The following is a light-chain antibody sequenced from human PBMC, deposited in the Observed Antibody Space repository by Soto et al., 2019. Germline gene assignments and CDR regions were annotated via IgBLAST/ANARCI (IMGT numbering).Light chain of an antibody. CDR3: QVYGNSMWT. V-gene: IGKV3-20*01. CDR2: GAS. CDR1: QTVSSTY. Sequence: EIVLTQSPGTLSLSPGERATLSCRASQTVSSTYLAWYQHKPGQAPRLLIFGASTRAAGIPARFSGSGSGTDFTLTISRLEPGDFAVYYCQVYGNSMWTFGQGTKVDIK. J-gene: IGKJ1*01.